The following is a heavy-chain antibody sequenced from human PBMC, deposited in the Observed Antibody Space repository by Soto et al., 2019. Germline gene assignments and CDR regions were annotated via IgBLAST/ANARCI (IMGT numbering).Heavy chain of an antibody. CDR1: GYSFFSHW. V-gene: IGHV5-51*01. Sequence: GESLKISCKGSGYSFFSHWIGWVRQMPGKGLEWVGIIYPADSETRYSPSFQGQVTISVDRSINTAYLQWSSLKASDTAMYYCARRPWLSGYYDYWGQGTLVTVSS. CDR2: IYPADSET. J-gene: IGHJ4*02. CDR3: ARRPWLSGYYDY. D-gene: IGHD3-22*01.